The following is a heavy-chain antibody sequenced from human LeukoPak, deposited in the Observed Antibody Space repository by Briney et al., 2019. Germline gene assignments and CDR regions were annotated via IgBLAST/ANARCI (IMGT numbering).Heavy chain of an antibody. V-gene: IGHV3-23*01. CDR3: AKVRVSSGWSYYFDC. CDR2: ISGSGGST. Sequence: GGSLRLSCAASGFTFSSYVMSWVRQAPGKGLEWVSAISGSGGSTYYADSVKGRFTIFRDNSKNTLYLQMNSLRAEDTAVYYCAKVRVSSGWSYYFDCWGQGTLVSVSS. J-gene: IGHJ4*02. CDR1: GFTFSSYV. D-gene: IGHD6-13*01.